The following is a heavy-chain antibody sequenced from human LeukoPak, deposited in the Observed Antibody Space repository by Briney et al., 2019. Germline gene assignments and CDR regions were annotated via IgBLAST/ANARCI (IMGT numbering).Heavy chain of an antibody. CDR1: GVTFSSYW. D-gene: IGHD2-15*01. Sequence: PGGSLRLSCAASGVTFSSYWMSWVRQAPGKGLEWVANIKQDGSEKYYVDSVKGRFTISRDNAKNSLYLQMNSLRAEDTAVYYCARDRVVVAATNWGYYYYYYMDVWGKGTTVTVSS. CDR2: IKQDGSEK. V-gene: IGHV3-7*01. CDR3: ARDRVVVAATNWGYYYYYYMDV. J-gene: IGHJ6*03.